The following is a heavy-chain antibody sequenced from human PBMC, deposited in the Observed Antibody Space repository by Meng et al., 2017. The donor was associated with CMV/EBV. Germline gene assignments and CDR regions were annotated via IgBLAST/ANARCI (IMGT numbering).Heavy chain of an antibody. CDR1: GDSVSSNSAA. J-gene: IGHJ4*02. D-gene: IGHD1-26*01. CDR2: TYYRSKWYK. Sequence: SETLSLTCAISGDSVSSNSAAWNWIRQSPSRGREWLVRTYYRSKWYKDYAESVKSRITINPDTSKNQSSLQLNSVTPEDTAVYYCARDAYSGGSSLGLGYWGQGTLVTVSS. V-gene: IGHV6-1*01. CDR3: ARDAYSGGSSLGLGY.